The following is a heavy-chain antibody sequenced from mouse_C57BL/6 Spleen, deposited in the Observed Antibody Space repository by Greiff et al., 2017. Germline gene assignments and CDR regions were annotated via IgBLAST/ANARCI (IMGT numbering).Heavy chain of an antibody. Sequence: EVQLVESGGDLVKPGGSLKLSCAASGFTFSSYGMSWVRQTPDKRLEWVATISSGGSYTYYPDSVQGRFTISRDNAKNTLYLQMSSLKSEDTAMYYCARRPVYAMDYWGQGTSVTVSS. J-gene: IGHJ4*01. CDR2: ISSGGSYT. CDR1: GFTFSSYG. CDR3: ARRPVYAMDY. V-gene: IGHV5-6*01.